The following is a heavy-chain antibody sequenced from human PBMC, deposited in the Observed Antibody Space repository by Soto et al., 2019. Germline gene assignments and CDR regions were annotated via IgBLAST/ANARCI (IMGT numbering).Heavy chain of an antibody. CDR2: IIAILGIA. CDR1: GGTFSSYT. CDR3: ARDPRYYAMVTGSYYYYGMDV. D-gene: IGHD3-9*01. V-gene: IGHV1-69*08. Sequence: QVQLVQSGAEVKKPGSSVKVSCKASGGTFSSYTISWVRQAPGQGLEWLGRIIAILGIANYAQKFQGRVTITADKHTSRAYMELSSLRSADTAVYYCARDPRYYAMVTGSYYYYGMDVWGQGTTVTVSS. J-gene: IGHJ6*02.